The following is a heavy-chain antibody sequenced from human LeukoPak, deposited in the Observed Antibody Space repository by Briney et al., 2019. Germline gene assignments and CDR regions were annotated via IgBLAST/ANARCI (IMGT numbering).Heavy chain of an antibody. D-gene: IGHD3-3*01. V-gene: IGHV1-2*02. CDR2: INPNSGGT. Sequence: ASVKVSCKASGYTFTGYYMHWVRQAPGQGLEWMGWINPNSGGTNYAQKFQGRVTMTRDTSISTAYMELRSLRSDDTAVYYCARVAIFGVVPDYWGQGTLVTVSS. J-gene: IGHJ4*02. CDR3: ARVAIFGVVPDY. CDR1: GYTFTGYY.